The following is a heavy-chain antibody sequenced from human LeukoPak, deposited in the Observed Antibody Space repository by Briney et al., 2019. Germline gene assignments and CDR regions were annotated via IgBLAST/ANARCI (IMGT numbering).Heavy chain of an antibody. CDR3: ARGSDYCRSGNCYSGLDD. CDR2: ISNDGSNK. V-gene: IGHV3-30*19. CDR1: GFTFSSYG. Sequence: PGGTLRLSSAASGFTFSSYGMDWGRQAPGKGLGWGAVISNDGSNKDYAHYVKGRFTISRDNTKNTLYLKMNSATAEDTAVYYCARGSDYCRSGNCYSGLDDCGEGTLVTVSS. J-gene: IGHJ1*01. D-gene: IGHD2-15*01.